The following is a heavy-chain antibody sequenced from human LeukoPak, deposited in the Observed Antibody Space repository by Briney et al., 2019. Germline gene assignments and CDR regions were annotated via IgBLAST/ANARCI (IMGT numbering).Heavy chain of an antibody. V-gene: IGHV4-59*12. J-gene: IGHJ3*02. CDR2: IYYTGST. D-gene: IGHD1-26*01. CDR1: GGSINNYY. Sequence: SETLSLTCTVSGGSINNYYWSWVRQPPGAGLEWLAYIYYTGSTNYNPSLKTRLTISVDTSKNQFSLRLNSVTAADTAVYYCARDHSGSYRAFDIWGQGTMVTVSS. CDR3: ARDHSGSYRAFDI.